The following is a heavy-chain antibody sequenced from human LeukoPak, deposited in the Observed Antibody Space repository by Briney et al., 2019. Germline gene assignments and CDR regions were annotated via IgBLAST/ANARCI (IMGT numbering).Heavy chain of an antibody. Sequence: PGGSLRLSCAASGFTFDDYDIHWVRPALGQGLSSVSGISWNSGTIGYADSVKGRFTISRDNAKNSLYLQMNSLRAEDTALYYCAKELELDYYGMDVWGQGTTVTVSS. CDR2: ISWNSGTI. CDR1: GFTFDDYD. D-gene: IGHD1-7*01. V-gene: IGHV3-9*01. CDR3: AKELELDYYGMDV. J-gene: IGHJ6*02.